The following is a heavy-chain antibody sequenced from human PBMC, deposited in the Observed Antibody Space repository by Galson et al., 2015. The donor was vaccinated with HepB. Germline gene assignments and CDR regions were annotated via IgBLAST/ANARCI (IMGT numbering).Heavy chain of an antibody. D-gene: IGHD1-26*01. CDR2: FDPEDGET. J-gene: IGHJ3*02. CDR3: ATKGYSGSYLGAAPGSADAFDI. CDR1: GYTLTELS. Sequence: SVKVSCKVSGYTLTELSMHWVRQAPGKGLEWMGGFDPEDGETIYAQKFQGRVTMTEDTSTDTAYMELSSLRSEDTAVYYCATKGYSGSYLGAAPGSADAFDIWGQGTMVTVSS. V-gene: IGHV1-24*01.